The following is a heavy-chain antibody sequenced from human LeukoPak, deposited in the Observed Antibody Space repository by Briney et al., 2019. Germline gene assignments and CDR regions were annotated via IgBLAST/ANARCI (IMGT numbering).Heavy chain of an antibody. CDR3: AKDWADYYDSSGPNWFDP. J-gene: IGHJ5*02. Sequence: PGGSLRLSCAASGFPFRSYALSWVRQAPGKGLEWVSAISGSGGITYSADSVKSRFPTSRDNSKNTLYLQMNSLRAEDTAVYYCAKDWADYYDSSGPNWFDPWGQGTLVTVSS. CDR2: ISGSGGIT. V-gene: IGHV3-23*01. D-gene: IGHD3-22*01. CDR1: GFPFRSYA.